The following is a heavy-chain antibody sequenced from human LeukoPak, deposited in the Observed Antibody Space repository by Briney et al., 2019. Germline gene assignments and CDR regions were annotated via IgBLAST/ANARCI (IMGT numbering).Heavy chain of an antibody. D-gene: IGHD3-10*01. Sequence: SVKVSCKASGGTFSCYAISWVRQAPGQGLEWMGRIIPILGIANYAQKFQGRVTITADKSTSTAYMELSSLRSEDTAVYYCARTRGSGGQFYYYYYGMDVWGQGTTVTVSS. CDR2: IIPILGIA. V-gene: IGHV1-69*04. CDR3: ARTRGSGGQFYYYYYGMDV. J-gene: IGHJ6*02. CDR1: GGTFSCYA.